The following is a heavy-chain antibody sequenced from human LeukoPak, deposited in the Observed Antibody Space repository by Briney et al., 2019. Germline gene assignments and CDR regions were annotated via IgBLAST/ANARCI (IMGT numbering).Heavy chain of an antibody. CDR3: AREAEMATFDY. V-gene: IGHV4-59*12. Sequence: SETLSLTCTVSGGSISSYYWSWIRQPPGKGLEWIGYIYYSGSTNYNPSLKSRLTISVDTSNNQFSLKLSSVTAADTAVYYCAREAEMATFDYWGQGTLVTVSS. CDR2: IYYSGST. J-gene: IGHJ4*02. D-gene: IGHD5-24*01. CDR1: GGSISSYY.